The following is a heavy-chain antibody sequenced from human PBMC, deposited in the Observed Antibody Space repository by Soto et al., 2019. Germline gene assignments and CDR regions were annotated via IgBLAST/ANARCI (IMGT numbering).Heavy chain of an antibody. CDR1: GYSFTSYW. V-gene: IGHV5-51*01. Sequence: LGESLKISCKGSGYSFTSYWIGWVRQMPGKGLEWMGIIYPGDSDTRYSPSFQGQVTISADKSISTAYLQWSSLKASDTAMYYCARQGVWLLDWFDPWGQGTLVTVSS. D-gene: IGHD2-8*01. CDR2: IYPGDSDT. CDR3: ARQGVWLLDWFDP. J-gene: IGHJ5*02.